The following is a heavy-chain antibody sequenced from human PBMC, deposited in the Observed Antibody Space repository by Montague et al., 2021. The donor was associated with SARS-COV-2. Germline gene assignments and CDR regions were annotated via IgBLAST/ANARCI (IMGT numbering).Heavy chain of an antibody. CDR1: GGSISSDGYY. Sequence: TLSLTCTVSGGSISSDGYYWSWIRPHPGKGLVWIEYIYYSGSTYYTPSLKSRVTISVYTSKNQFSLKLSSVTAADTAVYYCASTYGGNLGYYYYYMDVWGKGTAVTVSS. J-gene: IGHJ6*03. V-gene: IGHV4-31*03. CDR3: ASTYGGNLGYYYYYMDV. CDR2: IYYSGST. D-gene: IGHD4-23*01.